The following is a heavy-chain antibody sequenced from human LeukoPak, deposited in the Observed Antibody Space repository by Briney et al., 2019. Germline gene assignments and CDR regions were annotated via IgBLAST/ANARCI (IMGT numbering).Heavy chain of an antibody. J-gene: IGHJ6*03. D-gene: IGHD3-10*01. V-gene: IGHV3-23*01. CDR3: AKARGSAPHYYYMDV. Sequence: GGSLRLSCAASGFTFSNYAMSWVRQAAGKGLEWVSALSGGDFSTYYADSVKGRFTISRGTSKNTLYLHMNSLRAEDTAVYYCAKARGSAPHYYYMDVWGKGTTVTVSS. CDR1: GFTFSNYA. CDR2: LSGGDFST.